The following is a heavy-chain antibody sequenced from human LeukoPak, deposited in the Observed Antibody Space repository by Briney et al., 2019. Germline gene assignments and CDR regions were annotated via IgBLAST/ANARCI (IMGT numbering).Heavy chain of an antibody. CDR3: AKGRQYSFDYLIDY. CDR1: GFTFSSYG. J-gene: IGHJ4*02. V-gene: IGHV3-30*18. Sequence: GGSLRLSCAASGFTFSSYGMHWVRQAPGKGLEWVAVISYDGSNKYYADSVKGRLTLSRDNSKNTVYLQVDSLRTEDTAVYYCAKGRQYSFDYLIDYWGQGTLVTVSS. CDR2: ISYDGSNK. D-gene: IGHD3-9*01.